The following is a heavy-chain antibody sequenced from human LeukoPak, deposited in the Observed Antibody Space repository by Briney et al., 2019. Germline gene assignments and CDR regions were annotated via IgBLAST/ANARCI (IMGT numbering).Heavy chain of an antibody. CDR1: GGSINNSRYY. CDR2: IFYSGST. V-gene: IGHV4-39*01. Sequence: SETLSLTCTDSGGSINNSRYYWGWIRQPPGKGLEWIGSIFYSGSTYYNPSLKSRVTISVDTSKNQFSLKLSSVTAADTAVYYCASYAKDIVVLPAASIYWYFDLWGRGTLVTVSS. D-gene: IGHD2-2*01. CDR3: ASYAKDIVVLPAASIYWYFDL. J-gene: IGHJ2*01.